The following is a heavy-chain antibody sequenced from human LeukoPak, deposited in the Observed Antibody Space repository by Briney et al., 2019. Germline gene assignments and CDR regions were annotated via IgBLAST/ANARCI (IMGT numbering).Heavy chain of an antibody. CDR1: GFTFSSYG. CDR3: VRDFPNSKPRFDW. V-gene: IGHV3-23*01. D-gene: IGHD2/OR15-2a*01. CDR2: ISGSGGST. J-gene: IGHJ4*02. Sequence: PAGGSLRLSCAASGFTFSSYGMSWVRQAPGKGLEWVSAISGSGGSTYYADSVKGRFTISRDNSKNTLYLQMTSLRLEDTAVYFCVRDFPNSKPRFDWWGQGTLVTVSS.